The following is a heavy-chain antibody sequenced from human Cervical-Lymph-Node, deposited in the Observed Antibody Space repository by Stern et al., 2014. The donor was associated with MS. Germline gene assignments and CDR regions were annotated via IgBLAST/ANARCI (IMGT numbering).Heavy chain of an antibody. V-gene: IGHV6-1*01. CDR1: GDSVSSNSAA. Sequence: VQLQQSGPGLVKPSQTLSLTCAISGDSVSSNSAAWNWIRQSPSRGLTWMGRTYYRSKWNYGYAVAVKSRGTINPDTSKNQFSLQLNSVTPEDTAVYYCARNLHTGFDYWDQGTLVTVSS. CDR3: ARNLHTGFDY. CDR2: TYYRSKWNY. D-gene: IGHD4-11*01. J-gene: IGHJ4*02.